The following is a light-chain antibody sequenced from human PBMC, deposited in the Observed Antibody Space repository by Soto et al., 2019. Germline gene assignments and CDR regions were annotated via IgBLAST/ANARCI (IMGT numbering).Light chain of an antibody. CDR2: SNN. Sequence: SVLTQPPSASGTPGQRVTISCSGSSSNIGSNTVNWYQQLPGTAPKLVIYSNNQRPSGVPDRSSGSKSGTSASLAISGLQSEDEADYYCVAWDDSLNGYVVFGGGTKVTVL. J-gene: IGLJ2*01. CDR3: VAWDDSLNGYVV. V-gene: IGLV1-44*01. CDR1: SSNIGSNT.